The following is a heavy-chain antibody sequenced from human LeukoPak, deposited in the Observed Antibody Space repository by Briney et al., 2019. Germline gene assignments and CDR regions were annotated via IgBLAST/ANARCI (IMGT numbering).Heavy chain of an antibody. Sequence: GSLRLSCSASGFVFSSYNMNWVRQAPGKGLEWVSYISYSSTDIYYADSVKGRFTISRDNAKKSLYLQMNSLRAEDTAIYYCARDQYGDYAVDYWGQGTLVTVSS. CDR2: ISYSSTDI. J-gene: IGHJ4*02. D-gene: IGHD4-17*01. CDR1: GFVFSSYN. CDR3: ARDQYGDYAVDY. V-gene: IGHV3-21*05.